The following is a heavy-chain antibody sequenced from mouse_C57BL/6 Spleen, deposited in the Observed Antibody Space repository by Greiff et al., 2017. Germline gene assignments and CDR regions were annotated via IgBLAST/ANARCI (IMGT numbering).Heavy chain of an antibody. CDR3: ARVDDYDVGYFDY. D-gene: IGHD2-4*01. CDR2: IDPSDSET. J-gene: IGHJ2*01. CDR1: GYTFTSYW. V-gene: IGHV1-52*01. Sequence: VKLQQPGAELVRPGSSVKLSCKASGYTFTSYWMHWVKQRPIQGLEWIGNIDPSDSETHYNQKFKDKATLTVDKSSSTAYMQLSSLTSEDSAVYYCARVDDYDVGYFDYWGQGTTLTVSS.